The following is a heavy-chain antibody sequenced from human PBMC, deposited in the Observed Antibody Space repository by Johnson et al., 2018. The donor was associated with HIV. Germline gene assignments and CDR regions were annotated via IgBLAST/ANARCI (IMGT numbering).Heavy chain of an antibody. CDR3: AKALGELKRYDAFDI. CDR1: GFTFSSYW. D-gene: IGHD3-10*01. J-gene: IGHJ3*02. Sequence: VQLVESGGGLVQPGGSLRLSCAASGFTFSSYWMHWVRQAPGKGLVWVSRINSDGSSTSYADSVKGRFTISRDNAKNTLYLQMNSLRAEDTAVYYCAKALGELKRYDAFDIWGHGTMVTVSS. V-gene: IGHV3-74*01. CDR2: INSDGSST.